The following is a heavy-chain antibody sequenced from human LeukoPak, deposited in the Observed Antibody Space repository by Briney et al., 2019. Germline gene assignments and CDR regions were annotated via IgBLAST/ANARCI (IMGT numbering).Heavy chain of an antibody. V-gene: IGHV3-7*01. Sequence: PGGSLRLSCAASGFTFSSYSMNWVRQAPGKGLEWVANIKQDGSEKYYLDSVEGRFTISRDNAKNLLYLQMSNLRAEDTAVYYCAKPITITGATDGFDIWGQGAKVIVSS. CDR1: GFTFSSYS. CDR2: IKQDGSEK. CDR3: AKPITITGATDGFDI. D-gene: IGHD5-12*01. J-gene: IGHJ3*02.